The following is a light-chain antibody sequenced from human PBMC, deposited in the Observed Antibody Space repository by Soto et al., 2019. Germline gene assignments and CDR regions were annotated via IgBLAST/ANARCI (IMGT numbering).Light chain of an antibody. CDR3: QQYGSSPLT. V-gene: IGKV3-20*01. CDR2: GAS. J-gene: IGKJ4*01. CDR1: QSVSSSY. Sequence: EIVLTQSPDTLSLSPGERATLSCRASQSVSSSYLAWYQQKPGQAPRLLIYGASSRATGIPDRFSGSGSGTDFTLTITRLEPEDFAVYYCQQYGSSPLTFGGGTK.